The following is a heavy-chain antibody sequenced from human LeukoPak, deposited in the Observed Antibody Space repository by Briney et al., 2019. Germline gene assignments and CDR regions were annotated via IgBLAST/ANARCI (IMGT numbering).Heavy chain of an antibody. CDR1: GFTFSTYA. J-gene: IGHJ4*02. CDR3: AKASTVLKPIDS. D-gene: IGHD1-14*01. V-gene: IGHV3-23*01. CDR2: ISPIGSRT. Sequence: GGSLRLSCAASGFTFSTYAMNWVRQAPGKGLEWVSAISPIGSRTYYADSVKGRFTISRDNSKNTLYLQMNSLRAGDAAIYYCAKASTVLKPIDSWGQGTLVTVSS.